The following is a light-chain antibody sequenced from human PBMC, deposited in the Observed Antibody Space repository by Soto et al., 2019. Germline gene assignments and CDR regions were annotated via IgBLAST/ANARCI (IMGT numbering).Light chain of an antibody. CDR1: QSISNW. CDR3: QQYNTYST. V-gene: IGKV1-5*03. J-gene: IGKJ1*01. Sequence: DIPMTQSPSTLSASVGDRVTITCRASQSISNWLAWYQQKPGKAPKLLIYRASSLESGVPSRFSGSGSGTEFTLTISSLQPDDFATYFCQQYNTYSTFGQGTKVDI. CDR2: RAS.